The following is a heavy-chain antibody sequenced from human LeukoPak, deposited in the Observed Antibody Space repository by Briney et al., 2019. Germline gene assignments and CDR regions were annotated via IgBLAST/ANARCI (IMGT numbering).Heavy chain of an antibody. J-gene: IGHJ6*02. CDR1: GYSFTSYW. Sequence: KGGESLKISCKGSGYSFTSYWIGWVRQMPGKGLEWMGIIYPGDSDTRYSPSFQGQVTISADKSISTAYLQWSSLKASDTAMYYCARGTPEDYGDFGYYYYGMDVWGQGTTVTVSS. D-gene: IGHD4-17*01. CDR3: ARGTPEDYGDFGYYYYGMDV. CDR2: IYPGDSDT. V-gene: IGHV5-51*01.